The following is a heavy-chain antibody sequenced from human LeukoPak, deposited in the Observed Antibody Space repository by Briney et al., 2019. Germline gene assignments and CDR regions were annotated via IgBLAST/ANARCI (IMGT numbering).Heavy chain of an antibody. V-gene: IGHV4-4*02. CDR2: IYYSGST. J-gene: IGHJ4*02. CDR3: ARGMWFDTLFSAFDV. D-gene: IGHD3-10*01. CDR1: GFTFSSYW. Sequence: GSLRLSCAASGFTFSSYWMSWVRQAPGKGLEWIGSIYYSGSTYYNPSVEGRVTISIDKSKNQFSLMLNSVTAADTALYYCARGMWFDTLFSAFDVWGQGTLVTVSS.